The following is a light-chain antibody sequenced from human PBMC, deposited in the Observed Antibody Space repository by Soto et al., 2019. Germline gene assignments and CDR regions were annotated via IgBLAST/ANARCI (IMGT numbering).Light chain of an antibody. V-gene: IGKV1-5*01. CDR3: QHYHIDWT. CDR2: AAS. Sequence: DIQMTQSPSPLSASVGDTVTITCRASESIDNWLAWCQQKPGKAPKLLIFAASSLVRGVPSRFSGRGSGTEFTLTNGSLQDDEYATFYCQHYHIDWTFGQGTKVEIK. CDR1: ESIDNW. J-gene: IGKJ1*01.